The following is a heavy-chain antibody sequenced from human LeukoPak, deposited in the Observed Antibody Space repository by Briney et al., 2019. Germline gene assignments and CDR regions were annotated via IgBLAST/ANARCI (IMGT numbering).Heavy chain of an antibody. Sequence: PSETLSLTCAVYGGSISSYYWSWIRQPAGKGLEWIGRIYTSGSTNYNPSLKSRVTMSVDTSKNQFSLKLSSVTAADTAVYYCARDLGAMTTVIPGAFDIWGQGTMVTVSS. J-gene: IGHJ3*02. CDR1: GGSISSYY. V-gene: IGHV4-4*07. CDR2: IYTSGST. CDR3: ARDLGAMTTVIPGAFDI. D-gene: IGHD4-17*01.